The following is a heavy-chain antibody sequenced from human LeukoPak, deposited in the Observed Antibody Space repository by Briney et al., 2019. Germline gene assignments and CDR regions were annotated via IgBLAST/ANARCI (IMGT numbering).Heavy chain of an antibody. CDR1: GGPSNEFV. J-gene: IGHJ6*02. V-gene: IGHV4-34*01. CDR3: ARHTDSPSSGYYYYYGMDV. CDR2: INRVGST. Sequence: SETLSLTCAVYGGPSNEFVWSWTRQIPGKGLEWIAEINRVGSTKYNPSLKSRVTISLDMSKEQFSLKLSSVTAADTAVYYCARHTDSPSSGYYYYYGMDVWGQGTTVTVSS. D-gene: IGHD3-22*01.